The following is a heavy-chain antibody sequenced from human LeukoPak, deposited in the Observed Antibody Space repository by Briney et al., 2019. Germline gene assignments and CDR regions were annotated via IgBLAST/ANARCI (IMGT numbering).Heavy chain of an antibody. V-gene: IGHV3-74*01. Sequence: PGGSLRLSCVASGFTFSGYWMHWVRQSPGKGLVWVSRIKNDGSSTSYADSVKGRFTISRDNAKNTLYLQMNSLRAEDTATYYCAKHRENYGDSCLDDYWGQGTLVTVSS. CDR2: IKNDGSST. CDR3: AKHRENYGDSCLDDY. D-gene: IGHD4-17*01. CDR1: GFTFSGYW. J-gene: IGHJ4*02.